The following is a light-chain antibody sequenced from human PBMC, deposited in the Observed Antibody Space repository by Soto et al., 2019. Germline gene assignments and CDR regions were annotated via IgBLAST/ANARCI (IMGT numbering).Light chain of an antibody. V-gene: IGKV3-11*01. CDR2: DAS. Sequence: EIVLTQSPDTLSLSPGERATLSCRASQSVRSSLAWYQQKPGQAPRLLIYDASNRATGIPARFSGSGSGTDFTLTISSLEPEDFAVYYCQQRSNWPPVVTFGPGTKVDIK. CDR3: QQRSNWPPVVT. CDR1: QSVRSS. J-gene: IGKJ3*01.